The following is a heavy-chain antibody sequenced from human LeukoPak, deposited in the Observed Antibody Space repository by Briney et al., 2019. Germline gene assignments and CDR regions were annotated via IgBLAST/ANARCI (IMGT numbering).Heavy chain of an antibody. CDR1: GYTFTGYY. D-gene: IGHD6-19*01. Sequence: GSSVKVSCKASGYTFTGYYMHWVRQAPGQGREWMGCINPNSGGTNYPQKFQGKVTMTRDTSLSTAYMELSRLRSDDTALYYCARNTYSSGWSPDYYDAFDIWGQGTMVTVSS. V-gene: IGHV1-2*02. J-gene: IGHJ3*02. CDR3: ARNTYSSGWSPDYYDAFDI. CDR2: INPNSGGT.